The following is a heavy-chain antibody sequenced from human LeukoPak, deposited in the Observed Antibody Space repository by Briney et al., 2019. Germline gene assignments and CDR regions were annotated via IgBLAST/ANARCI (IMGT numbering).Heavy chain of an antibody. J-gene: IGHJ4*02. D-gene: IGHD1-20*01. CDR2: IRSKANSYAT. V-gene: IGHV3-73*01. CDR1: GFTFSGSA. CDR3: TRPNYYNWNGEDY. Sequence: GGSLRLSCAASGFTFSGSAMRWVRQASGKGLEWVGRIRSKANSYATAYAASVKGRFTISRDDSKNTAYLQMNSLKTEDTAVYYCTRPNYYNWNGEDYWGQGTLVTVSS.